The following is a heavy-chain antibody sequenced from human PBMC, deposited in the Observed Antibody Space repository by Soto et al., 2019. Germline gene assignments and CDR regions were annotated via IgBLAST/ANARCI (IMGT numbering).Heavy chain of an antibody. CDR3: ARGAIISGYDWGAFDY. V-gene: IGHV3-66*01. J-gene: IGHJ4*02. D-gene: IGHD5-12*01. Sequence: EVQLVMSGGGLVQPGGSLRLSCAASGFTVSSIYMSWVRQAPGKGLEWVSVIYSGGSIYYADSVKGRFTISRDNSKNTLYLQMSSLRAEDTAVYYCARGAIISGYDWGAFDYWGQETLVTVSS. CDR2: IYSGGSI. CDR1: GFTVSSIY.